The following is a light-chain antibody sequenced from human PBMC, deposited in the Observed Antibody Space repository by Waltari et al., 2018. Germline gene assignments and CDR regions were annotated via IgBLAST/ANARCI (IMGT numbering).Light chain of an antibody. Sequence: SYVLTQSPSVSVAPGKTARITCWGNNLGSKSVHWYQQKPGQAPVLVIYYDSDRPSGIPERFSGSNSGNTATLTISRVEAGDEADYYCQVWDSSSDHASFGGGTKLTVL. CDR2: YDS. CDR3: QVWDSSSDHAS. V-gene: IGLV3-21*04. J-gene: IGLJ3*02. CDR1: NLGSKS.